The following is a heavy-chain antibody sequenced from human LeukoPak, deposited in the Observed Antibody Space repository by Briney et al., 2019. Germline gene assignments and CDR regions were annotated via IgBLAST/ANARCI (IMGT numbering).Heavy chain of an antibody. V-gene: IGHV1-69*05. J-gene: IGHJ1*01. CDR2: IIPIFGTA. D-gene: IGHD3-22*01. CDR3: AGTYYYDSSGYK. CDR1: GGTFSSYA. Sequence: SVKVSCKASGGTFSSYAISWVRQAPGQGLEWMGGIIPIFGTANYAQKFQGRVAITTDESTSTAYMELSSLRSEDTAVYYCAGTYYYDSSGYKWGQGTLVTVSS.